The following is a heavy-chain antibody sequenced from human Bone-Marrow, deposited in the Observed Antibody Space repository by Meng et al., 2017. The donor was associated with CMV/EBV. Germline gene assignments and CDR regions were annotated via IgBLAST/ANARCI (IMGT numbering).Heavy chain of an antibody. D-gene: IGHD2-2*03. CDR3: TRDSLGLGMYYFDY. Sequence: GESLKISCTASGFTFGDYAMSWVRQAPGKGLEWVGFIRSKAYGGTTEYAASVKGRFTISRDDSKSIAYLQMNSLKTEDTAVYYCTRDSLGLGMYYFDYWGQGTLVTFSS. J-gene: IGHJ4*02. CDR2: IRSKAYGGTT. V-gene: IGHV3-49*04. CDR1: GFTFGDYA.